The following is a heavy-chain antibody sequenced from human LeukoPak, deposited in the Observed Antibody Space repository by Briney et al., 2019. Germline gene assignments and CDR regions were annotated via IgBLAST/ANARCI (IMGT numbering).Heavy chain of an antibody. CDR1: GGSFNGYY. CDR2: INHSGSP. J-gene: IGHJ6*02. Sequence: PSETLSLTCAVYGGSFNGYYFNWIRQSPGKGLEWIGEINHSGSPNYNPSLESRVTISVDTSKNQFFLKLSSVTAADSAVYYCARRVDVEFPLGAWFHTLHVWGQGTTVTVSS. V-gene: IGHV4-34*01. CDR3: ARRVDVEFPLGAWFHTLHV. D-gene: IGHD4/OR15-4a*01.